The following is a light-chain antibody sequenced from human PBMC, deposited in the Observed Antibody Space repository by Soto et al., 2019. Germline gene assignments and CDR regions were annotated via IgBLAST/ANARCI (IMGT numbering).Light chain of an antibody. CDR3: SSYTSSSTLNYV. CDR2: EVS. V-gene: IGLV2-14*01. CDR1: SSDIGNYNY. Sequence: QSVLTQPASVSVSPGQSITISCTGTSSDIGNYNYVSWYQQHPGKVPKLMIYEVSNRPSGVSNRFSGSKSGNTASLTISGLQAEDEADYYCSSYTSSSTLNYVFGTGTKVTVL. J-gene: IGLJ1*01.